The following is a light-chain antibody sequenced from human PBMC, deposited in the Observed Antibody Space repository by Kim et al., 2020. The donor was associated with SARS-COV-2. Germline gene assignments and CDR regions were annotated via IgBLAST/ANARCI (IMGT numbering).Light chain of an antibody. CDR1: QTISNY. V-gene: IGKV1-39*01. J-gene: IGKJ2*01. CDR2: AAS. Sequence: SASIGDRVTITCRASQTISNYLNWYQQRPGKAPKLLIYAASSLESGVPSRFSGSGSGTDFTLTISSLQPEDFATYYCQQSSSTPNTFGQGTKLEI. CDR3: QQSSSTPNT.